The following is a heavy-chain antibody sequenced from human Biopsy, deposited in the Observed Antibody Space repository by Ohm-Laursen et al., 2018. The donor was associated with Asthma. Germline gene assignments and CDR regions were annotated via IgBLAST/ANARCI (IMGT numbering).Heavy chain of an antibody. Sequence: SLRLSCSASGFTFSSYAMSWVRQPPGKGLEWVSAISGSGGSTYYADSVKGRFTISRDNSKNTLHLQMNSLRSEDTAVYYCARGGGAHFQHWGQGTLVTVSS. V-gene: IGHV3-23*01. CDR1: GFTFSSYA. D-gene: IGHD2-21*01. J-gene: IGHJ1*01. CDR2: ISGSGGST. CDR3: ARGGGAHFQH.